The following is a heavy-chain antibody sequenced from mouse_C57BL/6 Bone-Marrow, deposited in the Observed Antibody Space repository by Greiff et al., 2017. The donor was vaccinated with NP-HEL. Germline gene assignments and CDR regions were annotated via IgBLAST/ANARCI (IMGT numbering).Heavy chain of an antibody. CDR2: IYPGGGYT. CDR3: ARGSNYWYFDV. J-gene: IGHJ1*03. D-gene: IGHD2-5*01. V-gene: IGHV1-63*01. Sequence: QVQLQQSGAELVRPGTSVKMSCKASGYTFTNYWIGWAKQRPGHGPEWIGDIYPGGGYTNYNEKFKGKATLTADKSSSTAYMQFSSLTSEDSAIYYCARGSNYWYFDVWGTGTTVTVSS. CDR1: GYTFTNYW.